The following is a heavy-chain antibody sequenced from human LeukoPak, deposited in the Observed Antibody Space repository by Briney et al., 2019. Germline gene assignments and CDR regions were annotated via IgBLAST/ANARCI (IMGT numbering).Heavy chain of an antibody. CDR3: ARDTSVVGTLRYFDY. CDR1: GFTFTTYS. CDR2: ITGSSSMGSSGPFI. Sequence: GGSLRLSCAASGFTFTTYSMNWVRQAPGKGLEWVSSITGSSSMGSSGPFIYYADSVKGRFAISRVDAKNSLVLQINSLRAEDTAVYYCARDTSVVGTLRYFDYWGQGALVTVSS. D-gene: IGHD6-19*01. J-gene: IGHJ4*02. V-gene: IGHV3-21*01.